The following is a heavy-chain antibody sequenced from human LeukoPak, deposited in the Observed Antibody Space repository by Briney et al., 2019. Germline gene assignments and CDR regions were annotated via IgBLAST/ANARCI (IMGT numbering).Heavy chain of an antibody. D-gene: IGHD2-2*01. J-gene: IGHJ5*02. CDR3: ARGGNIVVVPAATLDP. V-gene: IGHV1-46*01. CDR1: GYTFTSYY. CDR2: INPSGGST. Sequence: ASVKVSCKASGYTFTSYYMHWVRQAPGQGLEWMGIINPSGGSTSYAQKFQGRVTMTRDMSTSTVYMELSSLRSEDTAVYYCARGGNIVVVPAATLDPWGQGTLVTVSS.